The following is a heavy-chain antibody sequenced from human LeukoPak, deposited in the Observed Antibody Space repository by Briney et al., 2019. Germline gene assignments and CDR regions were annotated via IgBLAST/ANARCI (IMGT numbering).Heavy chain of an antibody. V-gene: IGHV3-20*04. D-gene: IGHD3-22*01. CDR2: INWNGGST. Sequence: GGSLRLSCAASGFTFDDYGMSWVRQAQGKGLEWVSGINWNGGSTGYADSVKGRFTISRDNAKNSLYLQMNSLRAEDTALYYCARGRQETYYYDSSGIVDWGQGTLVTVSS. CDR1: GFTFDDYG. J-gene: IGHJ4*02. CDR3: ARGRQETYYYDSSGIVD.